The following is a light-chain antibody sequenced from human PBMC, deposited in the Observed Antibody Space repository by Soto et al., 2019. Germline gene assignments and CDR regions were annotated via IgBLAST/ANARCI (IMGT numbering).Light chain of an antibody. CDR2: EVT. CDR1: SSDVGGYGY. Sequence: QSALTQPTSASGSPGQSVTISCTGTSSDVGGYGYVSWYQQHPGKAPKLMIYEVTKRASGVPGRFSGSKSGNTASLTVSGLQAEDEADYFCSSYAGSNTDVVFGGGTKVTVL. CDR3: SSYAGSNTDVV. J-gene: IGLJ2*01. V-gene: IGLV2-8*01.